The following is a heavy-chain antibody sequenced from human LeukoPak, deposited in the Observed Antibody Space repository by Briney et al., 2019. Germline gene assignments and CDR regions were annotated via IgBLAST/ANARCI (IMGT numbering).Heavy chain of an antibody. Sequence: PGGSLRLSCAASAFTFSNYAMSWVRQAPGKGLEWVSGISGGSTYYADSVKGRFTISRDNSKDTMYLQMNTLRAEDTAVYYCAKTEGSGSYYGIDYWGQGTLVTVSS. CDR1: AFTFSNYA. D-gene: IGHD1-26*01. CDR2: ISGGST. J-gene: IGHJ4*02. V-gene: IGHV3-23*01. CDR3: AKTEGSGSYYGIDY.